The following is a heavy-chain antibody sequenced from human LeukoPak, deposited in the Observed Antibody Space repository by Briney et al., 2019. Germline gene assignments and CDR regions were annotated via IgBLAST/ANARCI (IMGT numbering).Heavy chain of an antibody. CDR1: GFTFSSYG. CDR2: IRYDGSNK. D-gene: IGHD4-17*01. CDR3: AKDLGYGDYYFDY. J-gene: IGHJ4*02. Sequence: GGSLRLSCAASGFTFSSYGMHWVRQAPGKGLEWVAFIRYDGSNKYYAGSVKGRFSISRDNSKNTLYLQMNSLRAEDTAVYYCAKDLGYGDYYFDYWGQGTLVTVSS. V-gene: IGHV3-30*02.